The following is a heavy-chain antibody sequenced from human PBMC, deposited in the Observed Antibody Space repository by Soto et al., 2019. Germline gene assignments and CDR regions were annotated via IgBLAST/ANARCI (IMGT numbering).Heavy chain of an antibody. CDR1: GFTFGDHA. V-gene: IGHV3-49*03. CDR3: PYQLLTYYYGMDV. Sequence: PGGSLRLSCIGSGFTFGDHAMSWFRQAPGKGLEWVGFIRSKAYGGTTEYAASVKGRFTISRDDSNSIAYLQMNSLKTEDTAVYYCPYQLLTYYYGMDVWGQGTTVTVSS. CDR2: IRSKAYGGTT. J-gene: IGHJ6*02. D-gene: IGHD2-2*01.